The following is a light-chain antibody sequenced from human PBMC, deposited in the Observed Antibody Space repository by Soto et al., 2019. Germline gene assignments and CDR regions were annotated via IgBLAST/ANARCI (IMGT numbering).Light chain of an antibody. CDR2: GVS. CDR3: QQYGNSPLT. V-gene: IGKV3-20*01. J-gene: IGKJ4*01. Sequence: EIVLTQSPDPLSLSPGQRATLSCRSSQSVRSDYFAWYQQKPGQAPRVIIFGVSTRATGVPDRFSGSGSGTDFTLTISRLEPEDFALYYCQQYGNSPLTFGGGTKVDIK. CDR1: QSVRSDY.